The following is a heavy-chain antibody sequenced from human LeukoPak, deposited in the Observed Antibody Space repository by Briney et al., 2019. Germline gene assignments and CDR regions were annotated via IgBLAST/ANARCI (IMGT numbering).Heavy chain of an antibody. J-gene: IGHJ6*02. CDR2: ISYDGSNE. D-gene: IGHD4-11*01. CDR1: GFTFSSYA. CDR3: AKDSLTTEV. Sequence: GGSLRLSCAASGFTFSSYAMSWVRQAPGKGLEWVAVISYDGSNEYYADSVKGRFTVSRDDSKNTMYLQMNSLRAEDTAVYYCAKDSLTTEVWGQGTTVTVPS. V-gene: IGHV3-30-3*01.